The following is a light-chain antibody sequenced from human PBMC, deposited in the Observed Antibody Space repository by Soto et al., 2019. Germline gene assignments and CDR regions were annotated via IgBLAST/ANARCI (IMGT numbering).Light chain of an antibody. CDR1: SSDVGGYNY. Sequence: QSALTQPPSASGSPGQSVTTSCTGTSSDVGGYNYVSWYQQHPGKAPKLMIYEVSERPSGVPDRFSGSKSDNTASLTVSGLQAEDEADYYCSSYAGSNNLVFGGGTKLTVL. V-gene: IGLV2-8*01. CDR3: SSYAGSNNLV. CDR2: EVS. J-gene: IGLJ3*02.